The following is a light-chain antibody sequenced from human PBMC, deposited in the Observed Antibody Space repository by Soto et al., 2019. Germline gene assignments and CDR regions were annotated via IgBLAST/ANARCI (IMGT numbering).Light chain of an antibody. Sequence: QSVLTQPASVSGSPGQSITISCTGTSSDVGSYNLVSWYQHLPDKAPKLMIFEVTKRPSGVSTRFSGSKSGNTASLTISGLQAEDEADYYCSSYAGSSIFVVFGGGTKLTVL. V-gene: IGLV2-23*02. J-gene: IGLJ2*01. CDR1: SSDVGSYNL. CDR2: EVT. CDR3: SSYAGSSIFVV.